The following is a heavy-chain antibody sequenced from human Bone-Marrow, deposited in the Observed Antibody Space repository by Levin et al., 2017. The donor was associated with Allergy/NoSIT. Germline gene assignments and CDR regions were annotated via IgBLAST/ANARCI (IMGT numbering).Heavy chain of an antibody. J-gene: IGHJ5*01. CDR1: GFTFSSNW. V-gene: IGHV3-7*04. D-gene: IGHD1-20*01. Sequence: GGSLRLSCTASGFTFSSNWMTWVRQAPGRGLEWVANINPDGSEKYYADAVKGRFSISRDNAKSSLDLQMNSLRGEDSAVYYCARMELTGTGGRGWFDSWGQETQVSVSS. CDR2: INPDGSEK. CDR3: ARMELTGTGGRGWFDS.